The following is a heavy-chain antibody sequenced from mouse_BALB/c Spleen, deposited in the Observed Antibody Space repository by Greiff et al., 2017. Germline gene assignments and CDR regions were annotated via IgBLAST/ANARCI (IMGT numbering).Heavy chain of an antibody. Sequence: KLVESGGGLVQPGGSRKLSCAASGFTFSSFGMHWVRQAPEKGLEWVAYISSGSSTIYYADTVKGRFTISRDNPKNTLFLQMTSLRSEDTAMYYCARRRGNYGAMDYWGQGTSVTVSS. CDR3: ARRRGNYGAMDY. D-gene: IGHD2-1*01. CDR2: ISSGSSTI. V-gene: IGHV5-17*02. J-gene: IGHJ4*01. CDR1: GFTFSSFG.